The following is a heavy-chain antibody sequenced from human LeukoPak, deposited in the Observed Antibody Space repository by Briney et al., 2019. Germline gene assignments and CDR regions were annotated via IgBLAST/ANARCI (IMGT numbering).Heavy chain of an antibody. V-gene: IGHV3-7*01. CDR1: GFTFSDHW. CDR2: IKRDGSEK. J-gene: IGHJ4*02. Sequence: GGSLRLSCAASGFTFSDHWMSWVRQAPGKGLEWVANIKRDGSEKYYVDSVKGRFTMSRDDAKNSLYLQMNSLTAEDTAIYYCARGRPKVTTRHYFDSWGQGILVTVSS. D-gene: IGHD4-17*01. CDR3: ARGRPKVTTRHYFDS.